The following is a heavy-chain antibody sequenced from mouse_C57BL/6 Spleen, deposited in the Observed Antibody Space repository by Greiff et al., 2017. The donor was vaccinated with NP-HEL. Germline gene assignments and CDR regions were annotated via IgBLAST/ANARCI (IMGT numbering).Heavy chain of an antibody. Sequence: VQLQQSGAELVRPGASVKLSCTASGFNIKDDYMHWVKQRPEQGLEWIGWIDPENGDTEYASKFQGKATITADTSSNTAYLQLSSLTSEDTAVYYCTAYSKEFAYWGQGTLVTVSA. CDR3: TAYSKEFAY. D-gene: IGHD2-5*01. J-gene: IGHJ3*01. CDR2: IDPENGDT. V-gene: IGHV14-4*01. CDR1: GFNIKDDY.